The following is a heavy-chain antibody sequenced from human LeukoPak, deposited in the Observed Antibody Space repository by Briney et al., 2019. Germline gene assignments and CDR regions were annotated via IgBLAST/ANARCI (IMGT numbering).Heavy chain of an antibody. J-gene: IGHJ2*01. CDR1: GGSISSYY. Sequence: KPSETLSLTCTVSGGSISSYYWSWIRQPPGRGLEWIGYTYYSGSTNYNPSLKSRVTISVDTSKNQFSLKLSSVTAADTAVYYCARDKVNWYFDLWGRGTLVTVSS. CDR3: ARDKVNWYFDL. CDR2: TYYSGST. V-gene: IGHV4-59*01.